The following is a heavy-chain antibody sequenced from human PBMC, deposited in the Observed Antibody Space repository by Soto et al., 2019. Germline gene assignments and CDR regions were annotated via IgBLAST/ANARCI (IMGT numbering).Heavy chain of an antibody. CDR1: GYTFSSYC. Sequence: APVKVSCKASGYTFSSYCISWVRQALGQGLEWMGWMNAKNGNTGYAQKFQGRVTMTRDTSISTAYMELSSLRSEDTAVYYCARGLRSSSSESVDVWGKGTTVTVSS. CDR3: ARGLRSSSSESVDV. V-gene: IGHV1-8*02. J-gene: IGHJ6*04. CDR2: MNAKNGNT. D-gene: IGHD6-6*01.